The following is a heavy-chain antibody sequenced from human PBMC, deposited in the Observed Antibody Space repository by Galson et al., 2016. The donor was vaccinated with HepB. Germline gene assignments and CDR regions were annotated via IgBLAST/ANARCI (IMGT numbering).Heavy chain of an antibody. CDR1: GFTFGSYS. V-gene: IGHV3-21*01. CDR2: ISSSSSYM. J-gene: IGHJ4*02. CDR3: ARGDIVGAIFDY. Sequence: SLRLSCAASGFTFGSYSMNWVRQAPGKGLEWVSSISSSSSYMYYADSVKGRFTISRDNAKNSLYLQMNSLRAEDTAVYYCARGDIVGAIFDYWGKGTLVTVSS. D-gene: IGHD1-26*01.